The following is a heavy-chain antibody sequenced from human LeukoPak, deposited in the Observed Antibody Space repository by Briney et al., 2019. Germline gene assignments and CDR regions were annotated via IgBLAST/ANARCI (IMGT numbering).Heavy chain of an antibody. D-gene: IGHD6-13*01. CDR3: AGAATGSSPCDS. J-gene: IGHJ4*02. CDR2: IYSGGST. V-gene: IGHV3-53*01. CDR1: GFTFSSNY. Sequence: GGSLRLSCATSGFTFSSNYMSWVRQAPGKGLEWVSTIYSGGSTYYADSVKGRFTIPRDNSKNTLYLQMNSLRAEDTAVYYCAGAATGSSPCDSWGQGTLVTVSS.